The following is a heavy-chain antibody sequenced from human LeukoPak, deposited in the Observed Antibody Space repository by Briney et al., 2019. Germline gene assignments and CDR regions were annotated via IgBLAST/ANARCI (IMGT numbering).Heavy chain of an antibody. Sequence: SETLSLTCTVSGASISSHYWSWIRQPPGKGLEWIGDIYYSGSTNYNPSLQSRVTISVDTSKNQFSLKLNSVTAADTAVYYCTRNYQYTRSHYYWGQGTLVTVSS. J-gene: IGHJ4*02. D-gene: IGHD1-14*01. V-gene: IGHV4-59*11. CDR2: IYYSGST. CDR3: TRNYQYTRSHYY. CDR1: GASISSHY.